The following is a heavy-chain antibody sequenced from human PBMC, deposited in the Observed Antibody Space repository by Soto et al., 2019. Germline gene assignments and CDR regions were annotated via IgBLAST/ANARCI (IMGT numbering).Heavy chain of an antibody. V-gene: IGHV3-48*01. J-gene: IGHJ5*01. CDR2: ISSSSSTI. CDR1: GFTFSSYS. D-gene: IGHD2-8*01. Sequence: GGSLRLSCAASGFTFSSYSMNWVRQAPGKGLEWVSYISSSSSTIYYADSVKGRFTISRDNAKNSLYLQMNSLRAEDTAVYYCARGLFCANGVCYNGWFVSWGQGILVNVFS. CDR3: ARGLFCANGVCYNGWFVS.